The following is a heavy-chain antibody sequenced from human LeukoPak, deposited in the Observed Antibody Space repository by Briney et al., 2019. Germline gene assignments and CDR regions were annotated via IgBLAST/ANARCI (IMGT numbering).Heavy chain of an antibody. CDR2: IGTAGDP. V-gene: IGHV3-13*05. D-gene: IGHD3-10*01. Sequence: XXMXXXRQATGKGLEWVSAIGTAGDPYYPGSVKGRFTISRENAKNSLYLQMNSLRAGDTAVYYCARAYYYGSGSYFFDYWGQGTLVTVSS. CDR1: XX. J-gene: IGHJ4*02. CDR3: ARAYYYGSGSYFFDY.